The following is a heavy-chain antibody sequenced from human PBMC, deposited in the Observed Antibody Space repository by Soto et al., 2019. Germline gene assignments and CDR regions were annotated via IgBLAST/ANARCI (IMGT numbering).Heavy chain of an antibody. CDR3: AKTKEGGFDP. Sequence: SETLSLTCTVSGGSISSSSYYWGWISPPPGKEQEWIGRISYSGSTYYNPSLKSRFIISVDTSKNQFFLKLTSVTATDTAVYYCAKTKEGGFDPWGQGILVTVS. D-gene: IGHD3-16*01. J-gene: IGHJ5*02. CDR2: ISYSGST. CDR1: GGSISSSSYY. V-gene: IGHV4-39*07.